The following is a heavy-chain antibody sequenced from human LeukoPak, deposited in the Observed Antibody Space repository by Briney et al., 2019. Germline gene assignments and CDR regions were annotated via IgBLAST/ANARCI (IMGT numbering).Heavy chain of an antibody. CDR1: GFTFSSYW. Sequence: GGSLRLSCAASGFTFSSYWMSWVRQAPGKGLEWVANIKQDGSEKYYVDSVKGRFTISRDNAKHSLYLQMNSLRAEDTAIYYCAKGTLGSCSGARCYPFDYWGQGTLVNVSS. CDR2: IKQDGSEK. J-gene: IGHJ4*02. CDR3: AKGTLGSCSGARCYPFDY. V-gene: IGHV3-7*03. D-gene: IGHD2-15*01.